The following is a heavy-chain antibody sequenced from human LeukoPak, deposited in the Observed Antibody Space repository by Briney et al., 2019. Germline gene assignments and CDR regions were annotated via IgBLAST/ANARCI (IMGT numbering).Heavy chain of an antibody. J-gene: IGHJ4*02. CDR1: GFTLSSYA. CDR2: ISGSGGST. Sequence: GGSLRLSCAASGFTLSSYAMSWVRQAPGKGLEWVSAISGSGGSTYYADFVKGRFTISRDNSKNTLYLQMNSLRAEDTAVHYCAKDSSGSYYLQWWGQGTLVTVSS. CDR3: AKDSSGSYYLQW. V-gene: IGHV3-23*01. D-gene: IGHD1-26*01.